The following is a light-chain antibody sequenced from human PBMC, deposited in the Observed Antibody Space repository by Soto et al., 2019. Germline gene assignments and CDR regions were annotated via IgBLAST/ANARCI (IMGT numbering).Light chain of an antibody. CDR1: QSVSSN. CDR2: GAS. V-gene: IGKV3D-15*01. CDR3: QQYKSWPIT. Sequence: EIVMTHSPSTLSVSPLERATLSCRASQSVSSNLAWYQQKPGQAPRLLIYGASTWATGVPPRFTGSGSGTEFTLTISGLQSEDFAVYYCQQYKSWPITFGQGTRLEL. J-gene: IGKJ5*01.